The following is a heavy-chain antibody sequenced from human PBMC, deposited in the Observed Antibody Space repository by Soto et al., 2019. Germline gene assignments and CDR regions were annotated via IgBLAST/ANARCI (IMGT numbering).Heavy chain of an antibody. V-gene: IGHV3-21*01. D-gene: IGHD6-19*01. CDR3: ASDGSGWSRDH. CDR2: ISSNSRYI. J-gene: IGHJ4*02. Sequence: EVQLVESGGGLVKPGASLRLSCTVSGFTVSSCSMNWVRQSPRKGLEWVSSISSNSRYIYYADSVRGGFTISRDNAKNSLYLQMNSLRAEDTAVYYCASDGSGWSRDHWGQGTLVTVSS. CDR1: GFTVSSCS.